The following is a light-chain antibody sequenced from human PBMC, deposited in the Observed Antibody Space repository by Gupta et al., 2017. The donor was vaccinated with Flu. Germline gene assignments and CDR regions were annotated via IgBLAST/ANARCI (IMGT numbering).Light chain of an antibody. Sequence: IQMTQSPSSLSSSGGDRVTISCGGSQGSSNYLAWYQQKPGKVPKLLIYAASTGQSGVPSRFSGSGSGTDFTLTISRLQPEDVATYYCQKESSAPYSFGQGTKLEIK. J-gene: IGKJ2*03. V-gene: IGKV1-27*01. CDR2: AAS. CDR3: QKESSAPYS. CDR1: QGSSNY.